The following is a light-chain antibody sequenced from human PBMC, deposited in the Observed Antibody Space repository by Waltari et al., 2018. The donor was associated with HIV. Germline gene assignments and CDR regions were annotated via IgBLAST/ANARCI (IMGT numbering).Light chain of an antibody. CDR2: EVS. CDR1: RNDVGCYNY. CDR3: SSYAGSNNFGV. V-gene: IGLV2-8*01. J-gene: IGLJ2*01. Sequence: QSALTQPPSASGSPGQSVTISCTGTRNDVGCYNYVSWYQQHPGKAPKLMIYEVSKRPVGVPDRFSGSKAGNTASLTVSGLQAEDEADYYCSSYAGSNNFGVFGGGTKLTVL.